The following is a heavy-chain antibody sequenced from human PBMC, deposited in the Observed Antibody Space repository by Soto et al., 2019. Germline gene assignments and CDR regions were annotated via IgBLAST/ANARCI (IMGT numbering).Heavy chain of an antibody. CDR3: ARDLGTTIAGPPRRETYGWLDP. D-gene: IGHD3-22*01. Sequence: QVQLVQSGAEVKRPGSSVKLSCKASGGTFTYYGISWVRQAPGQGLEWMGGIIPIIGPATYAQKFQGRLTITADQSTITAYMELSSLGSEDTALYSCARDLGTTIAGPPRRETYGWLDPWGQGTLVTVSS. CDR2: IIPIIGPA. CDR1: GGTFTYYG. V-gene: IGHV1-69*01. J-gene: IGHJ5*02.